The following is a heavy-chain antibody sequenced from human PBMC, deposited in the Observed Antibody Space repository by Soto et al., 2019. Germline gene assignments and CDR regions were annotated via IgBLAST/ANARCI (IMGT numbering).Heavy chain of an antibody. CDR1: GFTFSSYG. J-gene: IGHJ4*02. D-gene: IGHD5-12*01. CDR2: ISYDGSNK. Sequence: QVQLVESGGGLVQPGRSLRLFCAASGFTFSSYGMHWVRQAPGKGLEWVAVISYDGSNKYYVDSVKGQFTISRDNSKHTLYLQMNSLRAEDTAVYYCAKLGATTDFDYWGQETLVTVSS. CDR3: AKLGATTDFDY. V-gene: IGHV3-30*18.